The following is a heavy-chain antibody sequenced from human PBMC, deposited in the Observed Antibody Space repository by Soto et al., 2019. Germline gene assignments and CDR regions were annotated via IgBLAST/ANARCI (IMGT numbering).Heavy chain of an antibody. CDR2: IFYDGSKK. V-gene: IGHV3-30*03. CDR1: GFAFSNCG. J-gene: IGHJ4*02. CDR3: ARTEYGDFDF. Sequence: QVQLVESGGGVVQPGRSLRLSCTASGFAFSNCGMHWVRQAPGKGLEWVAGIFYDGSKKFYADSVKGRFTISRDNSKNTLYLQMSSLRAEDTAVYYCARTEYGDFDFWGQGTLVTVSS. D-gene: IGHD4-17*01.